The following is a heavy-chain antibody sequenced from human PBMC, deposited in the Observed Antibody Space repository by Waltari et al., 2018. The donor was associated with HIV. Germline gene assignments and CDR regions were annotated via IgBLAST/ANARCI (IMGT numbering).Heavy chain of an antibody. Sequence: QVQLVESGGGVVQPGRSLRLSCAASGFTFSSYAMHWVRQAPGKGLGWGGIISYDGSKIYYADSVRGRFTISRDNSKNTLYVQMNSLTADDTAVYYCARNYVPNQNYYYYGMDVWGQGSTVTVSS. J-gene: IGHJ6*02. V-gene: IGHV3-30-3*01. CDR2: ISYDGSKI. D-gene: IGHD3-10*02. CDR1: GFTFSSYA. CDR3: ARNYVPNQNYYYYGMDV.